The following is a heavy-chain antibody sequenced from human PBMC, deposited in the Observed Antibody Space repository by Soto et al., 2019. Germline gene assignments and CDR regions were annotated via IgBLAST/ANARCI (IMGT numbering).Heavy chain of an antibody. CDR2: IWYDGSNK. CDR3: ARDRTIVGIPSNWFDP. Sequence: PGGSLRLSCAASGFTFSSYGMHWVRQAPGKGLEWVAVIWYDGSNKYYADSVKGRFTISRDNSKNTLYLQMNSLRAEDTAVYYCARDRTIVGIPSNWFDPWGQGTLVTVSS. J-gene: IGHJ5*02. D-gene: IGHD3-3*01. V-gene: IGHV3-33*01. CDR1: GFTFSSYG.